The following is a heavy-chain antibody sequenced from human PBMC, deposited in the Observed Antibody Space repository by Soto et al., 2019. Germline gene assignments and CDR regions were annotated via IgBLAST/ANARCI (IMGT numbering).Heavy chain of an antibody. CDR3: ARNPYCISTSCYDYYYYGMDV. D-gene: IGHD2-2*01. J-gene: IGHJ6*02. Sequence: QVQLVQSGAEVKKPGASVKVSCKASGYTFTSYGISWVRQAPGQGLEWMGWISAYNGNTNYAQKLQGRVTMTTDTSTSTAYMELRSLRSDDTAVYYCARNPYCISTSCYDYYYYGMDVWGQGTTVTVSS. V-gene: IGHV1-18*01. CDR1: GYTFTSYG. CDR2: ISAYNGNT.